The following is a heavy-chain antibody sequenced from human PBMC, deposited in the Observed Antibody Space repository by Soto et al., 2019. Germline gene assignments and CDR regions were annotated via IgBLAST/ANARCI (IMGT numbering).Heavy chain of an antibody. J-gene: IGHJ6*02. V-gene: IGHV1-69*01. D-gene: IGHD2-2*01. Sequence: QVQLVQSGAEVKKPGSSVKLSCKASGGTFSSYAISWVRQAPGQGLEWMGGIIPIPGTANYAQKFQGRVTITADESTSTAYMELSSLRSEDTAGYYCARSQGSSTSLQIYYYYDYGMDVWGQGTTVTVSS. CDR2: IIPIPGTA. CDR1: GGTFSSYA. CDR3: ARSQGSSTSLQIYYYYDYGMDV.